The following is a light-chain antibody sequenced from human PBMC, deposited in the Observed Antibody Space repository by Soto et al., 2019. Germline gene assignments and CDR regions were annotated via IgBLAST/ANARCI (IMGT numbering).Light chain of an antibody. CDR2: EVS. CDR3: SSYTTSSNYV. V-gene: IGLV2-14*01. Sequence: QSVLTQPASVSGSPGQSITISCTGTSSDVGSYNFVSWYQQLPGTAPKLMIYEVSNRPSGVSNRFSGSKSGNTASLTISGLQAEDEADYYCSSYTTSSNYVFGSGTKVTVL. CDR1: SSDVGSYNF. J-gene: IGLJ1*01.